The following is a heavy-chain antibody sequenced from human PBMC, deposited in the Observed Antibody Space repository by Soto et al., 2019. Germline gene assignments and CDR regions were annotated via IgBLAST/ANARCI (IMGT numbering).Heavy chain of an antibody. CDR2: IYWDDDK. CDR3: GHMDTTVTRR. V-gene: IGHV2-5*02. Sequence: QITLKESGPTLVKPTQTLTLTCTFSGFSLSTSGVGVGWIRQPPGKALEWLALIYWDDDKGYSPSLKSRLTIXXETSKNQGVLTMTNMDPVDTATYYCGHMDTTVTRRWGQGILVTVSS. J-gene: IGHJ4*02. CDR1: GFSLSTSGVG. D-gene: IGHD4-17*01.